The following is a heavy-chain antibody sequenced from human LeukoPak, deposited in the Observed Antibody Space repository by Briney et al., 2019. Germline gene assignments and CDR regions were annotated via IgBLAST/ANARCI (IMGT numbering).Heavy chain of an antibody. CDR3: ARRGYSGSYSY. Sequence: GGSPRLSCAASGFTLRGYEMNWVRQAPGKGLEWISHIGNSGNTKNYADSVKGRFTISRDNDKNSLYLQMNSLRAEDTAVYYCARRGYSGSYSYWGQGTLVTVSS. D-gene: IGHD1-26*01. CDR1: GFTLRGYE. J-gene: IGHJ4*02. CDR2: IGNSGNTK. V-gene: IGHV3-48*03.